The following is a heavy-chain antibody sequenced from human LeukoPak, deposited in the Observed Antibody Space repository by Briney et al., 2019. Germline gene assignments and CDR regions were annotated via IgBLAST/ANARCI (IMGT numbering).Heavy chain of an antibody. J-gene: IGHJ4*02. CDR3: AREQDRAEAPDY. CDR2: INPNSGGT. Sequence: ASVKVTCKASGYTFTGYYMHWVRQAPGQGLEWMGWINPNSGGTNYAQKFQGRVTMTRDTSISTAYMELSRLRSDDTAVYYCAREQDRAEAPDYWGQGTLVTVSS. CDR1: GYTFTGYY. V-gene: IGHV1-2*02.